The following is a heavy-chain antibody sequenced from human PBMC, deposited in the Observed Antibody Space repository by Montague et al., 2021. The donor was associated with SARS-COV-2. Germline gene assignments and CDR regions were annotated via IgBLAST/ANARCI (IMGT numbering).Heavy chain of an antibody. D-gene: IGHD6-13*01. CDR1: GDSDGVKEPG. Sequence: CAISGDSDGVKEPGWKWDGQSSESGPEWVGRRCFRSEWKYDYAVSVKSRMTISPDTSKNQFSLQLSSVTPEDRAVYYCARDPRYSLSWSFDYWGQGTLVTVSS. V-gene: IGHV6-1*01. CDR3: ARDPRYSLSWSFDY. J-gene: IGHJ4*02. CDR2: RCFRSEWKY.